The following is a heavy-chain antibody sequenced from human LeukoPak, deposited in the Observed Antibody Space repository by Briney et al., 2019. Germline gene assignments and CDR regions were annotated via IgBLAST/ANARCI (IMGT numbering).Heavy chain of an antibody. Sequence: GGSLRLSCAASGFTFSSYSMNWIRQAPGKGLEWVSSISSSSSYIYYADSVKGRFTISRDNAKNSLYLQMNSLRAEDTAVYYCSGYSSGWTYYFDYWGQGTLVTVSS. CDR1: GFTFSSYS. CDR2: ISSSSSYI. D-gene: IGHD6-19*01. CDR3: SGYSSGWTYYFDY. J-gene: IGHJ4*02. V-gene: IGHV3-21*01.